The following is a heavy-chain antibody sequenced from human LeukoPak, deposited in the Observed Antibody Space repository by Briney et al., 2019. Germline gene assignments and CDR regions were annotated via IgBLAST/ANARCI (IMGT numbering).Heavy chain of an antibody. CDR2: INPSGGST. Sequence: GASVKVSCKASGYTFTSYYMHWVRQAPGQGLEWMGIINPSGGSTSYAQKFQGRVTMTRDTSTSTVYMELSSLRSEDTAVYYCARGTSPGHYDSSGYYPYWGQGTLVTVSS. D-gene: IGHD3-22*01. CDR1: GYTFTSYY. V-gene: IGHV1-46*01. CDR3: ARGTSPGHYDSSGYYPY. J-gene: IGHJ4*02.